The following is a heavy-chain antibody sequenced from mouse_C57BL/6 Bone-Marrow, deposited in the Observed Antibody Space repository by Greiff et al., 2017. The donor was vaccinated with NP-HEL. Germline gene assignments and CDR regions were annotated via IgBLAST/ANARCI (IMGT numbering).Heavy chain of an antibody. J-gene: IGHJ2*01. CDR1: GYSITSGYY. V-gene: IGHV3-6*01. CDR2: ISYDGSN. Sequence: VQLKASGPGLVKPSQSLSLTCSVTGYSITSGYYWNWIRQFPGNKLEWMGYISYDGSNNYNPSLKNRISITRDTSKNQVFLKLNSVTTEDTATYYCAILLNYFDYWGQGTTLTVSS. CDR3: AILLNYFDY. D-gene: IGHD1-1*01.